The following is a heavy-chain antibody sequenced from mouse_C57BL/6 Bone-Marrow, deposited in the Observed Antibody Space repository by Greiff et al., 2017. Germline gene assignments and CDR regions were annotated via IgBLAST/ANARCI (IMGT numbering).Heavy chain of an antibody. V-gene: IGHV5-4*01. CDR3: ARDNGYYFFDY. J-gene: IGHJ2*01. CDR2: ISDGGSYI. Sequence: EVKLVESGGGLVKPGGSLKLSCAASGFTFSSYAMSWFRQTPEKRMEWVATISDGGSYIYNPENVKGRFTISRDNAKNNLYLQMSHLKSEDTAMYYCARDNGYYFFDYWGQGTTLTVSS. CDR1: GFTFSSYA. D-gene: IGHD2-3*01.